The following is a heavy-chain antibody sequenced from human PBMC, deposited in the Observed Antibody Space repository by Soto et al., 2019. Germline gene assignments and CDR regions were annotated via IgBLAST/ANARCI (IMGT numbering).Heavy chain of an antibody. CDR1: GFTFSRYC. J-gene: IGHJ4*02. V-gene: IGHV3-30*18. D-gene: IGHD6-19*01. CDR3: AKDSRYSSGWLDY. CDR2: ISYDGSNK. Sequence: PGVSLRLSFAASGFTFSRYCMHWVRQAPGKGLEWVAVISYDGSNKYYADSVKGRFTISRDNSKNTLYLQMNSLRAEDTAVYYCAKDSRYSSGWLDYWGQGTLVTVSS.